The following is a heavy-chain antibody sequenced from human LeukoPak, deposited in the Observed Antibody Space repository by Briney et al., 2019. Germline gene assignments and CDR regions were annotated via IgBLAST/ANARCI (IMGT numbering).Heavy chain of an antibody. Sequence: SETLSLTRTVSGGSISSSNYYWGWIRQPPGKGLEWIGSIYYSGNAYYNPSLKSRVTISVDTSKNQFSLKLSSVTAADTAVYYCARDFGDSSGYRIGDAWFDPWGQGTLVTVSS. D-gene: IGHD3-22*01. CDR2: IYYSGNA. CDR1: GGSISSSNYY. CDR3: ARDFGDSSGYRIGDAWFDP. J-gene: IGHJ5*02. V-gene: IGHV4-39*02.